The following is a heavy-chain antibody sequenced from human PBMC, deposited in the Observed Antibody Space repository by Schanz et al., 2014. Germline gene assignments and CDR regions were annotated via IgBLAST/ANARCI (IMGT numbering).Heavy chain of an antibody. D-gene: IGHD6-6*01. Sequence: QVQLVQSGAEVKKPGSSMKVSCKASGGTFNSYTINWVRQAPGQGLEWMGRIIPILGIANYAQKFQGRVTITADRSTSTAYMELSSLRSEDTAVYYWARDPSPYTNSSDVKYFDYWGQGSLVTVSS. J-gene: IGHJ4*02. CDR1: GGTFNSYT. V-gene: IGHV1-69*08. CDR3: ARDPSPYTNSSDVKYFDY. CDR2: IIPILGIA.